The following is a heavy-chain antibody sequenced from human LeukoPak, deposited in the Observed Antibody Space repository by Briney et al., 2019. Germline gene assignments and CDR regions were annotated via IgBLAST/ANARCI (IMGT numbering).Heavy chain of an antibody. D-gene: IGHD3-22*01. CDR1: GGSISSYY. CDR3: VRNFDSYNAFDI. J-gene: IGHJ3*02. CDR2: IYYSGST. V-gene: IGHV4-59*12. Sequence: PSETLSLTCTVSGGSISSYYWSWIRQPPGKGLEWIGYIYYSGSTNYNPSLKSRVTISVDTSENQFSLKLSSVTAADTAVYYCVRNFDSYNAFDIWGQGTMVTVSS.